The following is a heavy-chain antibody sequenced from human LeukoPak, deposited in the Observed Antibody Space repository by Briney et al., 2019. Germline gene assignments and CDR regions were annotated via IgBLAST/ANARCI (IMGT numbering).Heavy chain of an antibody. Sequence: PSETLSLTCTVSGGSISSSSYYWGWIRQPPGKGLEWIGSIYYSGSTYYNPSLKSQVTISVDTSKNQFSLKLSSVTAADTAVYYCARVRRYDILTGYYSYYYMDVWGKGTTVTISS. CDR3: ARVRRYDILTGYYSYYYMDV. V-gene: IGHV4-39*07. CDR2: IYYSGST. CDR1: GGSISSSSYY. D-gene: IGHD3-9*01. J-gene: IGHJ6*03.